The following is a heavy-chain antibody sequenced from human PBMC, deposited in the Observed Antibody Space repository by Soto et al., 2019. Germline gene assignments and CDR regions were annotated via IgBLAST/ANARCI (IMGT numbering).Heavy chain of an antibody. CDR3: ARGGITGTTLPSDP. CDR2: ISSSSSTI. Sequence: GGSLRLSCAASGFTFSSYSMNWVRQAPGKGLEWVSYISSSSSTIYYADSVKGRFTISRDNAKNSLYLQMNSLRDEDTAVYYCARGGITGTTLPSDPWGQGTLVTVSS. D-gene: IGHD1-20*01. CDR1: GFTFSSYS. V-gene: IGHV3-48*02. J-gene: IGHJ5*02.